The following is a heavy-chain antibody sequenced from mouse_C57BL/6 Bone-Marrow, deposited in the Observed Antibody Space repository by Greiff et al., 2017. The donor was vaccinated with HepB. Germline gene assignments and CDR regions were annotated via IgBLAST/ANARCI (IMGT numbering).Heavy chain of an antibody. D-gene: IGHD2-4*01. J-gene: IGHJ4*01. CDR3: TRAEDYDEGYAMDY. V-gene: IGHV6-6*01. CDR1: GFTFSDAW. Sequence: EVHLVESGGGLVQPGGSMKLSCAASGFTFSDAWMDWVRQSPEKGLEWVAEIRNKANNHATYYAESVKGRFTISRDDSKSSVYLQMNSLRAEDTGIYYCTRAEDYDEGYAMDYWGQGTSVTVSS. CDR2: IRNKANNHAT.